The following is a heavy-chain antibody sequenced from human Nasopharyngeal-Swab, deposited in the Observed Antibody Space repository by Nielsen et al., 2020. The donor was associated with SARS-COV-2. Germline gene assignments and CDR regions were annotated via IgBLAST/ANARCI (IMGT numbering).Heavy chain of an antibody. CDR2: INHSGST. J-gene: IGHJ4*02. V-gene: IGHV4-34*01. Sequence: WIRQPPGKGLEWIGEINHSGSTNYNPSLESRVTISADTSKNQFSLKLSSVTAADTAVYYCARGPTQQLVRDYWGQGTLVTVSS. D-gene: IGHD6-13*01. CDR3: ARGPTQQLVRDY.